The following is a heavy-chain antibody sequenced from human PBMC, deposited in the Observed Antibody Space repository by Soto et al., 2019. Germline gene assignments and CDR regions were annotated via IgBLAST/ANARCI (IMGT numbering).Heavy chain of an antibody. V-gene: IGHV4-30-4*01. CDR2: IYYSGST. CDR3: ARLSRSNAH. CDR1: GGSISSGDYY. J-gene: IGHJ4*02. Sequence: SETLSLTCTVSGGSISSGDYYWSWIRQPPGKGLEWIGYIYYSGSTYYNPSLKSRMTMSVDTSRNQFSLRLSSVTAVDTAVYYCARLSRSNAHWGQGKLVTVSS.